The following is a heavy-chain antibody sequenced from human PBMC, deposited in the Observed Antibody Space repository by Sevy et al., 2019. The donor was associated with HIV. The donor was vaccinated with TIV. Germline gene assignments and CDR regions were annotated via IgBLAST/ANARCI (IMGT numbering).Heavy chain of an antibody. J-gene: IGHJ4*02. D-gene: IGHD1-1*01. V-gene: IGHV3-53*01. CDR3: AREARRTEGAFDY. Sequence: GGSQRLSCAASGFTVSSNYMSWVRQAPGKGLEWVSVIYSGGSTYYADSVKGRFTISRDNSKNTLYLQMNSLRAEDTAVYYCAREARRTEGAFDYWGQGTLVTVSS. CDR2: IYSGGST. CDR1: GFTVSSNY.